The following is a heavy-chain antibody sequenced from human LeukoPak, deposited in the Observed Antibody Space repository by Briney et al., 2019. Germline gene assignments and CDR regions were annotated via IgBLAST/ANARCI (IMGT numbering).Heavy chain of an antibody. D-gene: IGHD6-13*01. CDR1: GGTFSSYA. CDR2: IIRILGIA. CDR3: ARDLGSSSWYDYFQH. Sequence: ASVKVSCKASGGTFSSYAISWVRQAPGQGLEWMGRIIRILGIANYAQKFQGRVTITADKSTSTAYMELSSLRSEDTAVYYCARDLGSSSWYDYFQHWGQGTLVTVSS. V-gene: IGHV1-69*04. J-gene: IGHJ1*01.